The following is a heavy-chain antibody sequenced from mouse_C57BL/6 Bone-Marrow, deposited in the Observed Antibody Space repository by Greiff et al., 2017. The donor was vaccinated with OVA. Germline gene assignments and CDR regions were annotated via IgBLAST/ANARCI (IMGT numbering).Heavy chain of an antibody. CDR2: ISYDGSN. J-gene: IGHJ1*03. CDR1: GYSITSGYY. V-gene: IGHV3-6*01. CDR3: ARGWLLRDWYFDV. Sequence: ESGPGLVKPSQSLSLTCSVTGYSITSGYYWNWIRQFPGNILAWMGYISYDGSNNYTPSLKNRISITRDTSKNQVFLKLKSATTEDTATYYGARGWLLRDWYFDVWGTGTTVTVSA. D-gene: IGHD2-3*01.